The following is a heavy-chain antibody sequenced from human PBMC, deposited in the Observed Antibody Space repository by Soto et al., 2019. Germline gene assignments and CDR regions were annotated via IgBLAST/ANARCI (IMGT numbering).Heavy chain of an antibody. CDR1: GYTFTSYG. J-gene: IGHJ4*02. Sequence: ASVKVSCKASGYTFTSYGISWVRQAPGQGLEWMGWISAYIGNTNYAQKLQGRVTMTTDTSTSTAYMELRSLRSDDTAVYCCARVNGGYPLADYWGQGTLVTVSS. D-gene: IGHD2-8*01. CDR3: ARVNGGYPLADY. CDR2: ISAYIGNT. V-gene: IGHV1-18*01.